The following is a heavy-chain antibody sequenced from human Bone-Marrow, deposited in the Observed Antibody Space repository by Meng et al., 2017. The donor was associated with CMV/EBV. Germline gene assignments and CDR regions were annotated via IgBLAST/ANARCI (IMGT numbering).Heavy chain of an antibody. Sequence: SEPLSLTCTVSGGSISSYYWSWIRQPPGKGLEWIGYIYYSGSTNYNPSLKSRVTISVDTSKNQFSLKLSSVTAADTAVYYCARAGDYVWGSGSGLDPWGQGTLVTVSS. D-gene: IGHD3-16*01. CDR3: ARAGDYVWGSGSGLDP. J-gene: IGHJ5*02. CDR1: GGSISSYY. V-gene: IGHV4-59*01. CDR2: IYYSGST.